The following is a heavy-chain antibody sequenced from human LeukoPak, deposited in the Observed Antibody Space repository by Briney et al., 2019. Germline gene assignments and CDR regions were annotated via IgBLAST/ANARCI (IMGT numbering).Heavy chain of an antibody. CDR3: AREGRFSYAMDV. D-gene: IGHD3-3*01. Sequence: SETLSLTCAVYGGSFSDYYWSWIRQPPGKGLEWIGEVNHGGSTNYNPFLKSRVTISMDTSKTQFSLRLTSVTAADTAVYYCAREGRFSYAMDVWGQGTTVTVSS. CDR2: VNHGGST. V-gene: IGHV4-34*01. CDR1: GGSFSDYY. J-gene: IGHJ6*02.